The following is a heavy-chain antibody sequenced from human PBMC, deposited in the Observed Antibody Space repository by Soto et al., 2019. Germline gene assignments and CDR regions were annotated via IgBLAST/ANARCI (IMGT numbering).Heavy chain of an antibody. D-gene: IGHD1-1*01. Sequence: QVQVVQSGAEVKKPGSAVTVSCQTSGGTFNTYGISWVRQAPGQGFEWMGGTCPTFGITDYSQNFQDRVNSTADETKRTFYMEVRNLRTEGTGGNYRAKGTPGPTKGGGGAPEYIYNMNVWGHGTAVTVSS. CDR2: TCPTFGIT. CDR3: AKGTPGPTKGGGGAPEYIYNMNV. J-gene: IGHJ6*02. V-gene: IGHV1-69*01. CDR1: GGTFNTYG.